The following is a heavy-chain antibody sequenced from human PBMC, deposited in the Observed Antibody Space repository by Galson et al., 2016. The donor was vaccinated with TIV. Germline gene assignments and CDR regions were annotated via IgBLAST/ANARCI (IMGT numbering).Heavy chain of an antibody. V-gene: IGHV4-31*03. CDR2: VYYTGTS. D-gene: IGHD3-3*02. J-gene: IGHJ3*01. CDR1: GDSLGSGSSY. Sequence: TLSLTCTVSGDSLGSGSSYWSWIRHHPGQGLEWIGNVYYTGTSYYNPSLKSRITMSVDTSKNQFSLKLTSVTAADSALYFCAGEHLPHDSLDVWGQGTGVTVSS. CDR3: AGEHLPHDSLDV.